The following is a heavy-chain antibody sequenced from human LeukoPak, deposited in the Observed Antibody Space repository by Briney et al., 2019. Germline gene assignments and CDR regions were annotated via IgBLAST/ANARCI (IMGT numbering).Heavy chain of an antibody. J-gene: IGHJ4*02. CDR3: ASEDAYCGGDCYPY. V-gene: IGHV4-34*01. CDR1: GESFNRYY. D-gene: IGHD2-21*02. Sequence: SETLSLTCAVYGESFNRYYWSWIRQPPGKGLEWIAEIYHDGNTNYNPSLKSRVTISVDTSKNQFSLKLSSVTAADTAVYYCASEDAYCGGDCYPYWGQGTLVTVSS. CDR2: IYHDGNT.